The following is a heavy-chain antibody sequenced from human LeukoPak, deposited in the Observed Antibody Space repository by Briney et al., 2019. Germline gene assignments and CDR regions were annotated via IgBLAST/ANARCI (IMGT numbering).Heavy chain of an antibody. J-gene: IGHJ4*02. CDR1: GFTFSNYW. CDR2: LNSDGSTT. D-gene: IGHD1-26*01. CDR3: TRYSGSYYGFDY. Sequence: GGSLRLSCAASGFTFSNYWMHWVRQAPGKGLVWISRLNSDGSTTNYADSVKGRFTISRDNAKNTLYLQMNSLIAEDTAVYYCTRYSGSYYGFDYWGQGTLVTVSS. V-gene: IGHV3-74*01.